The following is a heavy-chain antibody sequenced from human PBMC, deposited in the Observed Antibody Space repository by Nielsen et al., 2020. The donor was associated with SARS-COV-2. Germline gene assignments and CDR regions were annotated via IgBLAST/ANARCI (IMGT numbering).Heavy chain of an antibody. CDR3: ARAYGSGSYYEFDP. CDR2: ISSSSSTI. D-gene: IGHD3-10*01. CDR1: GFTFSSYS. V-gene: IGHV3-48*02. J-gene: IGHJ5*02. Sequence: GGSLRLSCAASGFTFSSYSMNWVRQAPGKGLEWVSYISSSSSTIYYADSVKGRFTISRDNAKNSLYLQMNSLRDKDTAVYYCARAYGSGSYYEFDPWGQGTLVTVSS.